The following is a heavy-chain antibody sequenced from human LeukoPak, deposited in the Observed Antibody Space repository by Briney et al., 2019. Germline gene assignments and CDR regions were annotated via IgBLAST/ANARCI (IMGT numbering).Heavy chain of an antibody. J-gene: IGHJ5*02. CDR2: ISGSGGST. CDR1: GFTFSSYA. CDR3: ANPPTVTTIRFDP. Sequence: GGSLRLSCVASGFTFSSYAVSWVRQAPGKGLEWVSDISGSGGSTYYADSVKGRFTISRDNSKNTLYLQMNSLRAEDTAVYYCANPPTVTTIRFDPWGQGTLVTVSS. D-gene: IGHD4-17*01. V-gene: IGHV3-23*01.